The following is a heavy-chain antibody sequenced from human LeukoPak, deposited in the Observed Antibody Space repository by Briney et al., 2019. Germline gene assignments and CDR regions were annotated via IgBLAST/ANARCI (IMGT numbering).Heavy chain of an antibody. V-gene: IGHV7-4-1*02. CDR1: GYILTNYA. CDR2: ITTSTGNP. J-gene: IGHJ5*01. CDR3: ARDPYAPPSSDLQRFDS. Sequence: GASVKVSCEASGYILTNYAINWMRQAPGQGLEWMGWITTSTGNPTYAQGFTGRFVFSSDTSVSTAYLQISSLRAEDTAVYYCARDPYAPPSSDLQRFDSWGQGTLVTVSS. D-gene: IGHD6-19*01.